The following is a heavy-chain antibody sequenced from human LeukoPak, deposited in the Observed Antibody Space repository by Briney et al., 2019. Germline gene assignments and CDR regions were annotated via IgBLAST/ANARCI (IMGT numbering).Heavy chain of an antibody. CDR3: ARRIDRGWGSMFDP. CDR2: IKQDGSEK. J-gene: IGHJ5*02. CDR1: GFTFSSYW. Sequence: GGSLRLSCAASGFTFSSYWMSWVRQAPGKGLEWVANIKQDGSEKYYVDSVKGRFTISRDNAKNSLYLQMNSLRAEDTAVYYCARRIDRGWGSMFDPWGQGTLVTVSS. V-gene: IGHV3-7*01. D-gene: IGHD3-16*01.